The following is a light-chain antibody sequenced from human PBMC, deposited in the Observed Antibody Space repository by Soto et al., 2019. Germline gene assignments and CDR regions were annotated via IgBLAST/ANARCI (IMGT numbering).Light chain of an antibody. CDR1: QSVSSIY. CDR3: QQYGNSPRYS. J-gene: IGKJ2*03. Sequence: EIVLTQSPGTLSLSPGESVTLSCRASQSVSSIYLAWYQQKPSQAPRLVIYATSSRATGIPDRFSGSGSGTDFTLTISRLEPEDFAVYYCQQYGNSPRYSFGQGTRLEIK. V-gene: IGKV3-20*01. CDR2: ATS.